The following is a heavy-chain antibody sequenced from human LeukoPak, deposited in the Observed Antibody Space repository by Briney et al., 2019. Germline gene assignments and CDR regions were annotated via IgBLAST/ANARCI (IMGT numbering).Heavy chain of an antibody. V-gene: IGHV3-66*01. CDR2: IYSGGST. CDR3: AKDSRSLAAAGEVDY. J-gene: IGHJ4*02. CDR1: EFSVGSNY. Sequence: PGGSLRLSCAASEFSVGSNYMTWVRQAPGKGLEWVSLIYSGGSTYYADSVKGRFTISRDNSRNTLYLQMNSLRAEDTAVYYCAKDSRSLAAAGEVDYWGQGTLVTVSS. D-gene: IGHD6-13*01.